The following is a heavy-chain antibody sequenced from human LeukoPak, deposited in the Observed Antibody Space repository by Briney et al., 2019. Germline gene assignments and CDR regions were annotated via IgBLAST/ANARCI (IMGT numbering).Heavy chain of an antibody. CDR1: GFTFDDYA. J-gene: IGHJ6*02. CDR3: AKAEPPGRYYYYGMDV. CDR2: ISWNSGSI. Sequence: GGSLRLSCAASGFTFDDYAMHWVRQAQGKGLEWVSGISWNSGSIGYADSVKGRFTISRDNAKSSLYLQMNSLRAEDTALYYCAKAEPPGRYYYYGMDVWGQGTTVTVSS. V-gene: IGHV3-9*01. D-gene: IGHD1-26*01.